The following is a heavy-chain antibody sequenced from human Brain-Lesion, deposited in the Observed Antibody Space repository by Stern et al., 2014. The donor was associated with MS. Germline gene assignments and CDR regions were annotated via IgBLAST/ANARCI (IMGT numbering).Heavy chain of an antibody. D-gene: IGHD3-22*01. V-gene: IGHV4-31*03. CDR2: IYYTGSA. J-gene: IGHJ4*02. CDR3: ARGARYSDSSGYYFYFDY. CDR1: GGSINSGGYY. Sequence: VQLVQSGPGLVKPSQTLPLTCTVSGGSINSGGYYWSWLRPYPGKGLEWIGYIYYTGSAYYDPSLKSRLSMSIDTSKNQFSLNLNSVTAADTAVYYCARGARYSDSSGYYFYFDYWGQGTLVTVSS.